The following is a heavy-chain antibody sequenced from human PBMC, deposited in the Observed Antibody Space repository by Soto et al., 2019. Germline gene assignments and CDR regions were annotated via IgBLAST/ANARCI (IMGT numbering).Heavy chain of an antibody. CDR1: GFTFGSYA. J-gene: IGHJ6*03. CDR3: AKALRHSLNFFYYMDV. D-gene: IGHD5-18*01. CDR2: LGGNGFTT. V-gene: IGHV3-23*01. Sequence: EVQLLESGGGLVQPGGSLRLSCVVSGFTFGSYAMSWVRQAPEKGPEWVAILGGNGFTTYYADSVKGRFTISGDKSKSTLFLQMNSLRADDTGVYYCAKALRHSLNFFYYMDVWGRGTSVTVSS.